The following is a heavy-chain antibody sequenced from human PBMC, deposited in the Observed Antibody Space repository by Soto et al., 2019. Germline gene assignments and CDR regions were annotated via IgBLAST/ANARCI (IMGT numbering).Heavy chain of an antibody. CDR2: IKSKTDGGTT. D-gene: IGHD3-22*01. CDR1: GFTFSNAW. Sequence: PGGSLRLSCAASGFTFSNAWMNWVRQAPGKGLEWVGRIKSKTDGGTTDYAAPVKGRFTISRDDSKNTLYLQMNSLKTEDTAVYYCTTGPSSYYDSSGYPLHAFDIWGQGTMVTVSS. CDR3: TTGPSSYYDSSGYPLHAFDI. V-gene: IGHV3-15*07. J-gene: IGHJ3*02.